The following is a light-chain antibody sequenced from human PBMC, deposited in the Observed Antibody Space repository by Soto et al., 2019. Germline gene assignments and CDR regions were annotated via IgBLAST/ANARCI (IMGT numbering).Light chain of an antibody. Sequence: EIVLTQSPGTLSLSPGERATLSCRASQSVSSSYLAWYQHKPGQAPRLLIYGASSRATCIPDRFSGSGSGTDFTLTISRLEPEDFALYYCQQYGSSPHTFGQGTKLEIK. CDR2: GAS. CDR1: QSVSSSY. V-gene: IGKV3-20*01. CDR3: QQYGSSPHT. J-gene: IGKJ2*01.